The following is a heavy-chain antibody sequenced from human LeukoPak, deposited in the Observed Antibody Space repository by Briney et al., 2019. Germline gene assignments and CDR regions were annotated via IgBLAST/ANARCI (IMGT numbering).Heavy chain of an antibody. CDR3: ATNYSYGTGFDN. CDR2: ISGSGGST. D-gene: IGHD5-18*01. V-gene: IGHV3-23*01. J-gene: IGHJ4*02. Sequence: GWSLRLSCTASGFTFSSYAMSWLRQAPGKGLEGVSAISGSGGSTYYADSVKGRFTISRDNSKNTLYLQMDGLRAEDTAVYYCATNYSYGTGFDNWGQGTLVTVSS. CDR1: GFTFSSYA.